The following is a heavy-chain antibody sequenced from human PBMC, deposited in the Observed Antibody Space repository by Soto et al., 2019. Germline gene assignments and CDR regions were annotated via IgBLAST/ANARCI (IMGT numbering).Heavy chain of an antibody. CDR2: IYYSGST. CDR3: ARGQVAGTPYYYYGMDV. Sequence: SETLSLTCTVSGGSISSYYWSWIRQPPGKGLEWIGYIYYSGSTNYNPSLKSRVTISVDTSKNQFSLKLSSVTAADTAVYYCARGQVAGTPYYYYGMDVWGQGTTVTVSS. V-gene: IGHV4-59*01. CDR1: GGSISSYY. D-gene: IGHD6-19*01. J-gene: IGHJ6*02.